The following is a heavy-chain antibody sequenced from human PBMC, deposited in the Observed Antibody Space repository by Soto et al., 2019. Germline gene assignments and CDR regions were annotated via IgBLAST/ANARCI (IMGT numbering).Heavy chain of an antibody. CDR3: ARGLSEAAAGSMFDY. CDR2: IIPIFGTA. V-gene: IGHV1-69*13. D-gene: IGHD6-13*01. Sequence: SVKVSCKASGGTFSGYAISWVRQAPGQGLEWMGGIIPIFGTANYAQKFQGRVTITADESTSTAYMELSSLRSEDTAVYYCARGLSEAAAGSMFDYWGQGTLVTVSS. CDR1: GGTFSGYA. J-gene: IGHJ4*02.